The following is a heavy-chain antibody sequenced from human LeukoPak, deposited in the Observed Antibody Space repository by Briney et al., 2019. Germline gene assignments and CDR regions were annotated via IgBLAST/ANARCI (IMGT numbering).Heavy chain of an antibody. CDR2: ISGYNSAT. CDR3: ARDRASGTYYPDY. Sequence: ASVKVSCKASGYSLTSCGISWVRQAPGQGLEWMGWISGYNSATNYAQKLQGRVTMTTDTSTSTAYMELRSLRSDDTAVYYCARDRASGTYYPDYWGQGTLVTVSS. V-gene: IGHV1-18*01. J-gene: IGHJ4*02. CDR1: GYSLTSCG. D-gene: IGHD1-26*01.